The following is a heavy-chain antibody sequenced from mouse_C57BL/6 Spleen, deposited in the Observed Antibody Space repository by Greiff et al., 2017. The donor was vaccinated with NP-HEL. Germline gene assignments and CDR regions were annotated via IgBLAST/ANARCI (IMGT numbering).Heavy chain of an antibody. CDR2: ISYDGSN. V-gene: IGHV3-6*01. CDR1: GYSITSGYY. Sequence: EVKLMESGPGLVKPSQSLSLTCSVTGYSITSGYYWNWIRQFPGNKLEWMGYISYDGSNNYNPSLKNRISITRDTSENQFFLKLNSVTTEDTATYYCADYYGSSPSYWYFDVWGTGTTVTVAS. J-gene: IGHJ1*03. D-gene: IGHD1-1*01. CDR3: ADYYGSSPSYWYFDV.